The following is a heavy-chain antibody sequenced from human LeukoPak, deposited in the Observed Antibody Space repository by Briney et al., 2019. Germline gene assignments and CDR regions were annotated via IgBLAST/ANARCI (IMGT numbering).Heavy chain of an antibody. CDR3: ASLSGSSDY. CDR1: GFTFSSYS. CDR2: ISSSSSTI. Sequence: GESLGLSCAASGFTFSSYSMNWVRQAPGKGLEWVSYISSSSSTIYYADSVKGRFTISRDNAKNSLYLQMNSLRAEDTAVYYCASLSGSSDYWGQGTLVTVSS. J-gene: IGHJ4*02. D-gene: IGHD1-26*01. V-gene: IGHV3-48*01.